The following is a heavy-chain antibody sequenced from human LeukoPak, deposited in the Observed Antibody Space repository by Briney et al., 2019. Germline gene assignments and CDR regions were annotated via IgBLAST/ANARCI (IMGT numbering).Heavy chain of an antibody. V-gene: IGHV1-46*01. J-gene: IGHJ6*04. CDR1: GYTFTSYY. D-gene: IGHD4-23*01. CDR3: ASDHGGKARCMDV. CDR2: INPSGGST. Sequence: ASVKVSCKASGYTFTSYYMHWVRQAPGQGLEWMGIINPSGGSTSYAQKFQGRVTMTRDMSTSTVYMELSSLRSEDTAVYYCASDHGGKARCMDVWGKGTPVTVSS.